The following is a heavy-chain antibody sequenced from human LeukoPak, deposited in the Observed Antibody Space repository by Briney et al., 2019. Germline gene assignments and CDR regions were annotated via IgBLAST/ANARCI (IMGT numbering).Heavy chain of an antibody. Sequence: SETLSLTCTVSGGSISSYYWSWIRQPPGKGLEWIGYIYNSGSAIYNPSPKSRVTTAADTSKNQFSLKLSSVTAADTAVYYCARGPGYCTNGICDSIDYWGQGTLVTVSS. D-gene: IGHD2-8*01. CDR1: GGSISSYY. J-gene: IGHJ4*02. CDR2: IYNSGSA. CDR3: ARGPGYCTNGICDSIDY. V-gene: IGHV4-59*01.